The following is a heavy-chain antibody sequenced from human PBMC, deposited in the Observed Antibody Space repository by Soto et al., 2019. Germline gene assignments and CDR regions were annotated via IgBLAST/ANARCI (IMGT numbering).Heavy chain of an antibody. J-gene: IGHJ6*02. D-gene: IGHD7-27*01. V-gene: IGHV2-70*13. Sequence: SGPTLVNPTPPLTLTCTFSGFSLNSNGMCVNWIRQPPGKALEWLALTDWADDKYYSTSLKTRLTISRDTSQNQVVLTMTNMDPVETATYYCARTSALPLGYPHGMDVWGQGTTVTVSS. CDR3: ARTSALPLGYPHGMDV. CDR1: GFSLNSNGMC. CDR2: TDWADDK.